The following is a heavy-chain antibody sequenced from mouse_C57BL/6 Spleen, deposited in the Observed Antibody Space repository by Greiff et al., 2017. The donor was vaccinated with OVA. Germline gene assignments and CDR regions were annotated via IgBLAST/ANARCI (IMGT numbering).Heavy chain of an antibody. J-gene: IGHJ1*03. CDR2: IWRGGST. D-gene: IGHD1-1*01. Sequence: VKVVESGPGLVQPSQSLSITCTVSGFSLTSYGVHWVRQSPGKGLEWLGVIWRGGSTDYNAAFMSRLSITKDNSKSQVFFKMNSLQADDTAIYYCANYYGSSDEGYFDVWGTGTTVTVSS. CDR1: GFSLTSYG. CDR3: ANYYGSSDEGYFDV. V-gene: IGHV2-5*01.